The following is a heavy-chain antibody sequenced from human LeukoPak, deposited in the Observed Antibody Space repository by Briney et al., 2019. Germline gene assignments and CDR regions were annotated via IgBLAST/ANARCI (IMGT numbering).Heavy chain of an antibody. J-gene: IGHJ4*02. Sequence: GGSLRLSCAASGFTFSGSAMHWVRQASGKGLEWVGRIRSKANSYATAYAASVKGRFTISRDDSKNKAYLQMNSLKTEDTAVYYCTRPYYYDSSGYPADYFDYWGQGTLVTVSS. V-gene: IGHV3-73*01. CDR3: TRPYYYDSSGYPADYFDY. CDR2: IRSKANSYAT. D-gene: IGHD3-22*01. CDR1: GFTFSGSA.